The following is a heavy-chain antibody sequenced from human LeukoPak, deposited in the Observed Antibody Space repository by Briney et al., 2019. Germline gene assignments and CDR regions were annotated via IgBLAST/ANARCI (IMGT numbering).Heavy chain of an antibody. D-gene: IGHD2-15*01. Sequence: PSQTLSLTGTVSGGSISSGAYYWSWIRQHPGKGLEWIGYIYYSGSTYYNPSLKSRVTISVDTSKNQFSLKLSSVTAADTAVYYCARQEVVAATTDYWGQGTLVTVSS. CDR3: ARQEVVAATTDY. CDR2: IYYSGST. CDR1: GGSISSGAYY. V-gene: IGHV4-31*03. J-gene: IGHJ4*02.